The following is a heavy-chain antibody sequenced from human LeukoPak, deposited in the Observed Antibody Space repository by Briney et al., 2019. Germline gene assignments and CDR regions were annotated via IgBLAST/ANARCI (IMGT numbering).Heavy chain of an antibody. CDR1: GGSITSGGYY. D-gene: IGHD2-2*01. Sequence: SESLSLTCTVSGGSITSGGYYWSWIRQPPGKGLEWIGYIYHSGSTYYNPSLKSRVTISVDRSKNQFSLKLSSVTAADTAVYYCARLGYCSSTSCYPYFDYWGQGTLVTVSS. CDR2: IYHSGST. CDR3: ARLGYCSSTSCYPYFDY. V-gene: IGHV4-30-2*01. J-gene: IGHJ4*02.